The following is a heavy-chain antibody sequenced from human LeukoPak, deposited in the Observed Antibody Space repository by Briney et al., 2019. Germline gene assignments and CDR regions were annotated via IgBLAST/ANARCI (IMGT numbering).Heavy chain of an antibody. CDR1: GGSINNYY. V-gene: IGHV4-59*01. Sequence: PSETLSLTCTVSGGSINNYYWIWIRQSAGKGLEWIAYIYYSGSTNYNPSLESRVTISVDTSNNQFSLKLSSVTAADTAVYFCARVSNDYSGNGAFDIWGQGTMVTVSS. CDR2: IYYSGST. D-gene: IGHD4-23*01. CDR3: ARVSNDYSGNGAFDI. J-gene: IGHJ3*02.